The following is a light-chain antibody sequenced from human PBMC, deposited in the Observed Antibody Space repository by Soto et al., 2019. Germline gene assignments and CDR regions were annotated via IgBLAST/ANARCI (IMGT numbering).Light chain of an antibody. CDR3: QHYNSYSEA. J-gene: IGKJ1*01. V-gene: IGKV1-5*03. CDR1: QTISSW. CDR2: KAS. Sequence: DIQMTQSPSTPSGSVGDRVTISSRASQTISSWLAWYQQKPGKAPKLLIYKASTLKSGVPSRFSGSGSGTETTLTISSLQPDDFATYYCQHYNSYSEAFGQGTKVDIK.